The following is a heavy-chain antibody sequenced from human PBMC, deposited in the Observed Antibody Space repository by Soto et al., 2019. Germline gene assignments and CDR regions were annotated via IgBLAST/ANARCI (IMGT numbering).Heavy chain of an antibody. J-gene: IGHJ1*01. V-gene: IGHV3-30*04. CDR1: GFTFTTYA. D-gene: IGHD2-21*01. CDR3: ARGPRTQLWLPFAH. CDR2: ISPNGNNQ. Sequence: PGGSLRLSCVDPGFTFTTYALHWIRQAPGKGLEWVAVISPNGNNQYYADSVKGRFTISRDTSKSTLYLQMTSLRPDDTAVYYCARGPRTQLWLPFAHWGQGTLVTVSS.